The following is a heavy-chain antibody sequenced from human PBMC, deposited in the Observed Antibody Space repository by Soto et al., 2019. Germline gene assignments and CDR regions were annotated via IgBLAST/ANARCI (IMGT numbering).Heavy chain of an antibody. J-gene: IGHJ5*02. CDR3: ARVMAAMQNWLDP. V-gene: IGHV4-30-4*01. Sequence: QVQLQESGPGLVKPSQTLSLTCTVSGGSISNVGYFWSWIRQPPGKGLEWIGFIYHTGTTYYNSSLGSRVSISIDPSKSQFSLKLNSVTAADTAVYYCARVMAAMQNWLDPWGQGTLVTVSP. CDR1: GGSISNVGYF. D-gene: IGHD2-2*01. CDR2: IYHTGTT.